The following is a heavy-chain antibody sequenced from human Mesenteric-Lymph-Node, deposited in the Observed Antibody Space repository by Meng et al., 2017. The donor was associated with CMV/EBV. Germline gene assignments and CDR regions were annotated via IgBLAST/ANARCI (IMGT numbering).Heavy chain of an antibody. CDR2: INHSGST. J-gene: IGHJ4*02. D-gene: IGHD4-23*01. Sequence: VQLQQWDAGLLKPSGPLSLTCAVYGGSFSGYYWSWIRQHPGKGLEWIGEINHSGSTNYNPSLKSRVTISVDTSKNQFSLKLSSVTAADTAVYYCARHQRWLKSEGGFNYWGQGTLVTVSS. CDR3: ARHQRWLKSEGGFNY. V-gene: IGHV4-34*01. CDR1: GGSFSGYY.